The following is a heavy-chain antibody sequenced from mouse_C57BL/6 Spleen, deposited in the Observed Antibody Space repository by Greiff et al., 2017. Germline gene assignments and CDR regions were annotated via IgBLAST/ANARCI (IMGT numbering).Heavy chain of an antibody. J-gene: IGHJ3*01. Sequence: VQLQQPGAELVKPGASVKLSCKASGYTFTSYWMHWVKQRPGQGLEWIGMIHPNSGSTNYNEKFKSKATLTVDKSSSTAYMQLSSLTSEDSAVYYGARKGNYSNYGFAYWGQGTLVTVSA. CDR3: ARKGNYSNYGFAY. V-gene: IGHV1-64*01. CDR1: GYTFTSYW. D-gene: IGHD2-5*01. CDR2: IHPNSGST.